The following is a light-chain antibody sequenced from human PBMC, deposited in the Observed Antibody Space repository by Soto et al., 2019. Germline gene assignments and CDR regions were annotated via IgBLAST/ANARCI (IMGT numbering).Light chain of an antibody. Sequence: EIVLTQSPATLSLSPGERATLSCRASQSVSTYVAWYQQKPGQAPRLVLYHASNRATGIQARFSGSGSETDFTLTISSLEPEDFAVYYCQQRDNRPYTFGQGTRLEI. CDR2: HAS. J-gene: IGKJ2*01. CDR3: QQRDNRPYT. CDR1: QSVSTY. V-gene: IGKV3-11*01.